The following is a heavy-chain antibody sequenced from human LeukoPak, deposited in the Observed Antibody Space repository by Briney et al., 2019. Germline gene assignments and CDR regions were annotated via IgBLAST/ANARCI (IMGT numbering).Heavy chain of an antibody. CDR3: ARHKTYYYDSSGYYYGAPDAFDI. J-gene: IGHJ3*02. CDR1: GGSISSSSYY. Sequence: SETLSLTCTVSGGSISSSSYYWGWIRQPPGKGLEWIGSIYYSGSTYYNPSLKSRVTISVDTSKSQFSLKLSSVTAADTAVYYCARHKTYYYDSSGYYYGAPDAFDIWGQGTMVTVSS. CDR2: IYYSGST. V-gene: IGHV4-39*01. D-gene: IGHD3-22*01.